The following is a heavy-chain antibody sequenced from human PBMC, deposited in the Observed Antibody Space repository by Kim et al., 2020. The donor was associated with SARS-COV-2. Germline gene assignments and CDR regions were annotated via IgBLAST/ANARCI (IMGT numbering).Heavy chain of an antibody. CDR2: IIPIFGTA. CDR1: GGTFSSYA. D-gene: IGHD4-17*01. Sequence: SVKVSCKASGGTFSSYAISWVRQAPGQGLEWMGGIIPIFGTANYAQKFQGRVTITADESTSTAYMELSSLRSEDTAVYYCARGESERYTVTTFYFDYWGQGTLVTVSS. CDR3: ARGESERYTVTTFYFDY. V-gene: IGHV1-69*13. J-gene: IGHJ4*02.